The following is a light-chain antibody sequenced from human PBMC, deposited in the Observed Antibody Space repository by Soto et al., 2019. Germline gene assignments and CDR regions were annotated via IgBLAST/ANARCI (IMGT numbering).Light chain of an antibody. CDR3: QQYGGSPRVT. CDR1: QSVSSNY. CDR2: SAS. Sequence: EIVLTQSPGTLSLSPGERVTLSYRASQSVSSNYLAWYQQKPGQAPRLLIYSASSRATGIPDRFSGSGSGTGFTLTISRLEPEDFAVYYCQQYGGSPRVTFGGGTKVEIK. V-gene: IGKV3-20*01. J-gene: IGKJ4*01.